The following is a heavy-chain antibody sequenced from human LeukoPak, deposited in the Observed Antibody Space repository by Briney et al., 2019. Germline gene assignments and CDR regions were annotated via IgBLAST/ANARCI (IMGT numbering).Heavy chain of an antibody. CDR1: GGSFSGYY. Sequence: PSETLPLTCAVYGGSFSGYYWSWIRQPPGKGLEWIGEINHSGSTNYNPSLKSRVTISVDTSKNQFSLKLSSVTAADTAVYYCARPSRGALNWFDPWGQGTLVTVSS. V-gene: IGHV4-34*01. J-gene: IGHJ5*02. CDR3: ARPSRGALNWFDP. D-gene: IGHD3-10*01. CDR2: INHSGST.